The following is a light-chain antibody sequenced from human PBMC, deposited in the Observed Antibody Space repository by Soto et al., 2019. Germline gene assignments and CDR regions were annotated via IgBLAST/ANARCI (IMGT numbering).Light chain of an antibody. CDR1: SSNIGSNY. CDR2: RNN. J-gene: IGLJ1*01. CDR3: AAWDDSLSRYV. V-gene: IGLV1-47*01. Sequence: QSVLTQPPSASGTPGQRVTISCSGSSSNIGSNYVYWYQQLPGTAPKLLIYRNNQRPSGVPDRFSGSKTGTSASLALSGLRSEDEDDYYCAAWDDSLSRYVFGTGTKLTVL.